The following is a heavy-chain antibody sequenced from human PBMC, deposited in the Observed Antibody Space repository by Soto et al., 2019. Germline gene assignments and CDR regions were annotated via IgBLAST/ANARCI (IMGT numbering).Heavy chain of an antibody. V-gene: IGHV4-39*01. D-gene: IGHD1-1*01. Sequence: PSETLSLTCTVSSAPVSSTTYTWGWIRQPPGKGLEWVASVYYGGRSYYNPSLNSRVTISVDTSKNQFSLKMTSVTVADTAVYYCARGYNSDAFDIWGQGTMVTVSS. J-gene: IGHJ3*02. CDR1: SAPVSSTTYT. CDR2: VYYGGRS. CDR3: ARGYNSDAFDI.